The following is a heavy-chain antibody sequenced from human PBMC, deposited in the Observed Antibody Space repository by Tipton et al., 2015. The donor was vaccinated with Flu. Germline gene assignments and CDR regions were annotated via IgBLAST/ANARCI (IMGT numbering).Heavy chain of an antibody. CDR1: GGSIRSGSHY. Sequence: TLSLTCTVSGGSIRSGSHYWSWIRQPAGKGLEWIGRIYTSGSTIYHPSLKSRVTVSIDTSKNLFSLRVRSVTAADPAVYYCARDKRKIGALHAFDIWCQGTMVTVSS. J-gene: IGHJ3*02. CDR3: ARDKRKIGALHAFDI. V-gene: IGHV4-61*02. D-gene: IGHD6-6*01. CDR2: IYTSGST.